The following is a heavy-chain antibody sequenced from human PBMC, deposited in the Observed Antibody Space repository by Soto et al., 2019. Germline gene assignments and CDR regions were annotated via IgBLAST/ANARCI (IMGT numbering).Heavy chain of an antibody. D-gene: IGHD3-9*01. V-gene: IGHV1-69*04. Sequence: GASVKVSCKASGYTFTSYAMHWVRQAPGQRLEWMGRIIPILGIANYAQKFQGRVTITADKSTSTAYMELSSLRSEDTAVYYCARDDIPNWFDPWGQGTLVTVSS. CDR1: GYTFTSYA. J-gene: IGHJ5*02. CDR2: IIPILGIA. CDR3: ARDDIPNWFDP.